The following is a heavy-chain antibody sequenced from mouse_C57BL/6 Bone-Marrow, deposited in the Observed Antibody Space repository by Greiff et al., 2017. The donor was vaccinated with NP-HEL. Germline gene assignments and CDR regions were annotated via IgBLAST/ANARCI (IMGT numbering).Heavy chain of an antibody. Sequence: QVQLKQPGAELVKPGASVKLSCKASGYTFTSYWMQWVKQRPGQGLEWIGEIDPSDSYTNYNQKFKGKATLTVDTSSSTAYMQLSSLTSEDSAVYYCARLYYDGSSLYYFDYWGQGTTLTVSS. V-gene: IGHV1-50*01. D-gene: IGHD1-1*01. CDR1: GYTFTSYW. J-gene: IGHJ2*01. CDR3: ARLYYDGSSLYYFDY. CDR2: IDPSDSYT.